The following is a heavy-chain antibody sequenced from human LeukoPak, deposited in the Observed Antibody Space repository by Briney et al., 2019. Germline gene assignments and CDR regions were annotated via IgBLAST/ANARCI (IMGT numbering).Heavy chain of an antibody. J-gene: IGHJ4*02. D-gene: IGHD3-10*01. Sequence: PSETLSLTCAVYGGSFSGYYWSWIRQPPGKGLEWIGEINHSGSTNYNPSLKSRVTISVDTSKNLFSLKLSSVTAADTAVYYCARDFGYYYGSGSYYQAFDYWGQGTLVTVSS. CDR1: GGSFSGYY. CDR2: INHSGST. V-gene: IGHV4-34*01. CDR3: ARDFGYYYGSGSYYQAFDY.